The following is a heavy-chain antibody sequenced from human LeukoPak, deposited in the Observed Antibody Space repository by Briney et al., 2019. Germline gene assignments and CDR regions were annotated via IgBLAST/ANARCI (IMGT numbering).Heavy chain of an antibody. V-gene: IGHV3-15*01. Sequence: GGSLRLSCAASGFTFSNAWMSWVRQAPGKGLEWVGRIKSKTDGGTTDYAAPVKGRFTISRDDSKNTLYLQMNSLKTEDTAVYYCTTVSSGWNYFLQTSFVDYWGQGTLVTVSS. D-gene: IGHD2/OR15-2a*01. CDR1: GFTFSNAW. CDR3: TTVSSGWNYFLQTSFVDY. CDR2: IKSKTDGGTT. J-gene: IGHJ4*02.